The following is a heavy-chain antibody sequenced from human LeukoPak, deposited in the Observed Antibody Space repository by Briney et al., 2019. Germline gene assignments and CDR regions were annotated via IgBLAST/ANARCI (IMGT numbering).Heavy chain of an antibody. CDR1: DGSINNYY. CDR2: IYYTGST. J-gene: IGHJ6*02. D-gene: IGHD2-21*01. V-gene: IGHV4-59*01. Sequence: SETLSLTCTVSDGSINNYYWSWIRQSPGKRLEWIGHIYYTGSTNYNPSLKSRVTMSVDMSKNQFSLRLTSVTAADTAIYYCARVSCGGDCHLGYFYFGLDVWGQGATVTVSS. CDR3: ARVSCGGDCHLGYFYFGLDV.